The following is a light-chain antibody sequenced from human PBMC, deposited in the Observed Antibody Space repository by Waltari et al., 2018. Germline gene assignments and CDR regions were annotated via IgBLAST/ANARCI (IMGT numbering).Light chain of an antibody. CDR2: DSD. V-gene: IGLV1-51*01. Sequence: HSVSPSPPSVSAAAPPKLTLSCSGRSPKISYNSVLRYQQLPVAAPTLLIFDSDKRSSGIPDRFSGSKSGTSATLVITGLQTGDEADYYCGAWDNSLSGGVFGGGTKLTVL. CDR3: GAWDNSLSGGV. CDR1: SPKISYNS. J-gene: IGLJ2*01.